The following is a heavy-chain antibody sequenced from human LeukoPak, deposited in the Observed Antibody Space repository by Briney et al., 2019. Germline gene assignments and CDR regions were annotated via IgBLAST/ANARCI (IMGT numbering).Heavy chain of an antibody. CDR3: ARGRAPLHGQWLPPNWFDP. Sequence: PSETLSLTCTVSGGSISSGGYYWSWIRQHPGKGLEWIGYIYYSGSTYYNPSLKSRVTISVDTSKNQFSLKLSSVTAADTAVYYCARGRAPLHGQWLPPNWFDPWGQGTLVTVSS. CDR2: IYYSGST. V-gene: IGHV4-31*03. D-gene: IGHD6-19*01. J-gene: IGHJ5*02. CDR1: GGSISSGGYY.